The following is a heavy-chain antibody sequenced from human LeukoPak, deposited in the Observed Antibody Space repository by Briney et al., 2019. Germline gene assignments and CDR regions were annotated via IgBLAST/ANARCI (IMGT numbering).Heavy chain of an antibody. Sequence: GGSLRLSCAASGFTFSSYAMSWVRQAPGKGLEWVSAISGSGGSTYYADSVKGRFTISRDNSKNTLYLQMNSLRAEDTALYYCAKGHDYGDYTYYYYYGMDVWGQGTTVTVSS. J-gene: IGHJ6*02. CDR1: GFTFSSYA. D-gene: IGHD4-17*01. V-gene: IGHV3-23*01. CDR3: AKGHDYGDYTYYYYYGMDV. CDR2: ISGSGGST.